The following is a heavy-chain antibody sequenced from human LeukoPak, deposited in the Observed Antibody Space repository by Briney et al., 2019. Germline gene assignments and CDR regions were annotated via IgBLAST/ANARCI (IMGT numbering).Heavy chain of an antibody. CDR3: ARDCSSTSCYKVYDY. CDR2: INPSGGST. CDR1: GYTFTSYY. D-gene: IGHD2-2*02. J-gene: IGHJ4*02. Sequence: ASVKVSCKASGYTFTSYYMHWVRQAPGQGLEWMGIINPSGGSTSYAQTFQGRVTMTRDTSTSTVYMELSSLRSEDTAVYYCARDCSSTSCYKVYDYWGQGTLVTVSS. V-gene: IGHV1-46*01.